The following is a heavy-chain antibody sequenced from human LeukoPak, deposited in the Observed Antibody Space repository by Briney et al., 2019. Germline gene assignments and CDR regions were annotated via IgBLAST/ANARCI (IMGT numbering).Heavy chain of an antibody. CDR2: IFSNGDT. J-gene: IGHJ4*02. D-gene: IGHD5-24*01. V-gene: IGHV3-53*01. Sequence: GGSLRLSCTASEFTVSRNYMLWVRQAPGKGLEWVSLIFSNGDTHYADSVKGRFTISRDTSKNTVSLQMNSLRVEDTAMYYCTRDQMNYWGQGTLVTVST. CDR1: EFTVSRNY. CDR3: TRDQMNY.